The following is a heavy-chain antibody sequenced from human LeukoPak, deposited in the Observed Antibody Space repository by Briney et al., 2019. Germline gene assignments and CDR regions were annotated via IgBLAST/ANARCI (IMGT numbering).Heavy chain of an antibody. CDR2: IYHSGST. J-gene: IGHJ4*02. D-gene: IGHD6-13*01. Sequence: SGTLSLTCAVSGGSISSSNWWSWVRQPPGKGLEWIGEIYHSGSTNYNPSLKSRVTISVDKSKDQFSLKLSSVTAADTAVYYCAWLTYSSSWYPRCFDYWGQGTLVTVSS. CDR3: AWLTYSSSWYPRCFDY. V-gene: IGHV4-4*02. CDR1: GGSISSSNW.